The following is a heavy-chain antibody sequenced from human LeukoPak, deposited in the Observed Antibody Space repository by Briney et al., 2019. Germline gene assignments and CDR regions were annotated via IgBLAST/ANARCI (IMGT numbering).Heavy chain of an antibody. D-gene: IGHD5-24*01. CDR3: ASWTSYGSSWFDP. V-gene: IGHV4-31*03. CDR2: IYYSGSP. J-gene: IGHJ5*02. Sequence: PSETLSLTCTVSGGSISSGGYYWRWIRQHPGKGLEWIGYIYYSGSPYYNPSLKSRVTISVDTSKNQFSLKLSSVTAADTAVYYCASWTSYGSSWFDPWGQGTLVTVSS. CDR1: GGSISSGGYY.